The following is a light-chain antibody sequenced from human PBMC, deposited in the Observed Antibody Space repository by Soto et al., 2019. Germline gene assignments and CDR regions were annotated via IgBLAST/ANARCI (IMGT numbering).Light chain of an antibody. CDR1: SSDVGGYNY. CDR2: EVT. Sequence: QXVLTQPHSASGSPGESVAISCTGTSSDVGGYNYVSWYQQYPGKAPKLIMYEVTKRPSGVPDRFSGSKSGNTASLTVSGLQAEDEADYYCCSYVGSNNYVFGSGTKVTVL. V-gene: IGLV2-8*01. CDR3: CSYVGSNNYV. J-gene: IGLJ1*01.